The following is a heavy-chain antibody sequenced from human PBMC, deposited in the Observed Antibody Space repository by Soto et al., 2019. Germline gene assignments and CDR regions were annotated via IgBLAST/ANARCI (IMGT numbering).Heavy chain of an antibody. CDR2: IRSKANSYAT. D-gene: IGHD2-8*01. Sequence: GGSLRLSCAASGFTFSGSAMHWVRQASGKGLEWVGRIRSKANSYATAYAASVKGRFTISRDDSKNTAYLQMNSLRAEDTAVYYCAKGGLDIVLMVYAKTRPHYYYGMDAWGQGTTVTVSS. CDR1: GFTFSGSA. CDR3: AKGGLDIVLMVYAKTRPHYYYGMDA. J-gene: IGHJ6*02. V-gene: IGHV3-73*01.